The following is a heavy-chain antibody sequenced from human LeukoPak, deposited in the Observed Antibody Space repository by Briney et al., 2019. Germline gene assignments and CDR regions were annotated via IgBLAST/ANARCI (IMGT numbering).Heavy chain of an antibody. CDR3: ARDSWYCSSTSCSLDY. V-gene: IGHV3-7*01. D-gene: IGHD2-2*01. CDR1: GFTFSSYW. J-gene: IGHJ4*02. CDR2: IKQDGSEK. Sequence: GSLRLSCAASGFTFSSYWMSWVRQAPGKGLEWVANIKQDGSEKYYVDSVKGRFTISRDNAKNSLYLQMNSLRAEDTAVYYCARDSWYCSSTSCSLDYWGQGTLVTVSS.